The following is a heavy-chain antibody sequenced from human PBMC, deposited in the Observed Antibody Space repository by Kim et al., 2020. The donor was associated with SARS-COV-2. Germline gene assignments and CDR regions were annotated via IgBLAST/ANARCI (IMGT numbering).Heavy chain of an antibody. V-gene: IGHV3-23*01. CDR1: GFTFSSYA. CDR3: AKGGDIVGAATIFDY. J-gene: IGHJ4*02. CDR2: ISDSGLST. D-gene: IGHD1-26*01. Sequence: GGSLRLSCAASGFTFSSYAMNWVRQAPGKGLEWVSSISDSGLSTYSADSVKGRFTISRDNSQSTLYLHMNSLRAEDTAVYYCAKGGDIVGAATIFDYWGQGTLVTVSS.